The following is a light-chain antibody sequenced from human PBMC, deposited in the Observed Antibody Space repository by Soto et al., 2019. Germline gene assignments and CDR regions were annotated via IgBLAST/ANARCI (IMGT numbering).Light chain of an antibody. Sequence: ETVMTQSPATLSVSPGERTTLSCRASQSVSINLAWYQQKPGQAPRLLIYRASTRANGFPARFSGGGSETEFTLTISSLQSEDFAFYYCHQYHNWPWTFGQGTKVDIK. CDR1: QSVSIN. J-gene: IGKJ1*01. V-gene: IGKV3-15*01. CDR2: RAS. CDR3: HQYHNWPWT.